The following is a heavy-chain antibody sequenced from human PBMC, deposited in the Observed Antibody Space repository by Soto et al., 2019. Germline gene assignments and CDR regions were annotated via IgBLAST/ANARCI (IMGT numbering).Heavy chain of an antibody. CDR2: ISYDGSNK. CDR1: GFTFSSFA. CDR3: AKVTGYCSSTSCYGRGDAFYI. Sequence: GGSLRLSCAASGFTFSSFAMHWVRQAPGKGLEWVAVISYDGSNKYYANSVKGRFTISRDNSKNTLYLQMNRLRAEVTAVYYCAKVTGYCSSTSCYGRGDAFYIWGQGTMVTVSS. V-gene: IGHV3-30-3*01. J-gene: IGHJ3*02. D-gene: IGHD2-2*01.